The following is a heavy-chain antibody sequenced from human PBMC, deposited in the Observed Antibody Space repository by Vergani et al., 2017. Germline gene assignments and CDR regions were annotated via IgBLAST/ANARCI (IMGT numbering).Heavy chain of an antibody. CDR2: IYPGDSDT. D-gene: IGHD3-22*01. CDR1: GYSFTSYR. Sequence: EVQLVQSGAEVKKPGESLKISCKGSGYSFTSYRIGWVRQMPGKGLEWMGIIYPGDSDTRYSPSFQGHVTISADKSISTAYQQWSSLKASDTAMYYCARTYYYDSSGSNDALDIWGQGTMVTVSS. CDR3: ARTYYYDSSGSNDALDI. J-gene: IGHJ3*02. V-gene: IGHV5-51*01.